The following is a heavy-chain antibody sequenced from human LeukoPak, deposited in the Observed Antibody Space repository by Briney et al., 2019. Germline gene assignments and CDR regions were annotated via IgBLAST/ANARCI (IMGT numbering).Heavy chain of an antibody. J-gene: IGHJ4*02. Sequence: GGSLRLSCAASGFTFSSYAMSWVRQAPGKGLEWVSTICGSGGSTYYADSVRGRFSISRDNSKNTLYLQMNSLRAEDTAIYYCAKVTSSSSCYSHFDYWGQGTLVTVSS. CDR3: AKVTSSSSCYSHFDY. V-gene: IGHV3-23*01. D-gene: IGHD2-2*01. CDR2: ICGSGGST. CDR1: GFTFSSYA.